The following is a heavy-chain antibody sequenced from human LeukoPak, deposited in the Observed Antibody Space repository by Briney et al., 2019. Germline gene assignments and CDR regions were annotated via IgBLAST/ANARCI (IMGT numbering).Heavy chain of an antibody. Sequence: SGGSLRLSCTTSGFIFNNYAMHWVRQPPGKGLEWVSNINWDGTVKAYAVSLKGRFTISRDNAKNSLYLQMNSLTPEDTALYYRVREKRGPGNFDKYYGMDVWGQGTTITVSS. V-gene: IGHV3-9*01. CDR2: INWDGTVK. D-gene: IGHD4-4*01. CDR1: GFIFNNYA. J-gene: IGHJ6*02. CDR3: VREKRGPGNFDKYYGMDV.